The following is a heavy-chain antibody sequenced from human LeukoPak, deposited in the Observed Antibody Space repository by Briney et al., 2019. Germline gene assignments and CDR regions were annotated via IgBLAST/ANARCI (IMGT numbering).Heavy chain of an antibody. CDR2: IYYSGST. V-gene: IGHV4-30-4*08. CDR1: GGSISSGDYS. CDR3: ARGNYGSGNAFDI. Sequence: SETLSLTCTVSGGSISSGDYSWSWNRQPPGKGLEWIGYIYYSGSTYYNPSLKSRITMSVDTSKNQFSLRLSSVAVADTAVYYCARGNYGSGNAFDIWGQGTMVTVSS. J-gene: IGHJ3*02. D-gene: IGHD3-10*01.